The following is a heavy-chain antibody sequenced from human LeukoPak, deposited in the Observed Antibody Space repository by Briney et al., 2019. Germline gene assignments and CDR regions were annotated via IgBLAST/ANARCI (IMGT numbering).Heavy chain of an antibody. V-gene: IGHV5-51*01. Sequence: GESLKISCQGSGYSFTSYWIGWVRQMPGKGLEWMGIIYPGDSDTRYSPSFQGQVTISADNSISTAYLQWSSLKASDTAMYYCARRGSYSSSWYGYYFDYWGQGTLVTVSS. CDR1: GYSFTSYW. CDR2: IYPGDSDT. D-gene: IGHD6-13*01. CDR3: ARRGSYSSSWYGYYFDY. J-gene: IGHJ4*02.